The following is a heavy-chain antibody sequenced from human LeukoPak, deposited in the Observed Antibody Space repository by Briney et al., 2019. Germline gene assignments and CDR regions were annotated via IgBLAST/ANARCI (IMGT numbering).Heavy chain of an antibody. CDR3: ARDQREWEPTGYYYGMDV. Sequence: GGSLRLSCAASGFTFSSYWMSWVRQAPGKGLEWVANIKQDGSEKYYVDSVKGRFTISRDNAKNSLYLQMNSLRAEDTAVYYCARDQREWEPTGYYYGMDVWGQGTTVTVSS. D-gene: IGHD1-26*01. CDR2: IKQDGSEK. J-gene: IGHJ6*02. V-gene: IGHV3-7*01. CDR1: GFTFSSYW.